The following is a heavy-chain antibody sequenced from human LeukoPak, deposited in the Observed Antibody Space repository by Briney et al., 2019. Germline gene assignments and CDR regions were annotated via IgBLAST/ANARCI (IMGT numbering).Heavy chain of an antibody. V-gene: IGHV3-30*18. CDR2: ISYDGSNK. J-gene: IGHJ3*02. CDR3: AKEGPYDFWSGHASAFDI. CDR1: GFTFSSYG. D-gene: IGHD3-3*01. Sequence: PGGSLKLSCAASGFTFSSYGMHWVRQAPGKGLEWVAVISYDGSNKYYADSVKGRFTISRDNSKNTLYQQMNSLRAEDTAVYYCAKEGPYDFWSGHASAFDIWGQGTKVTVSS.